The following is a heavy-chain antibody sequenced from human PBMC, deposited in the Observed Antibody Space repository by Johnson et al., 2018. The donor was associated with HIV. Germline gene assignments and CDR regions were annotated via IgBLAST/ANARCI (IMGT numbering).Heavy chain of an antibody. CDR2: LCGSGGST. V-gene: IGHV3-23*04. D-gene: IGHD3-22*01. Sequence: VQLVESGGGVVRPGGSLRLSCATSGFTFDDYGMSWVRQAPGKGLEWVSGLCGSGGSTYYADSVKGRFTIPRDNSKNTLYLQMNSLRAEDTAGYYCAKDQSTRGSSGYYSAFDIWGQGTMVTVSS. CDR3: AKDQSTRGSSGYYSAFDI. J-gene: IGHJ3*02. CDR1: GFTFDDYG.